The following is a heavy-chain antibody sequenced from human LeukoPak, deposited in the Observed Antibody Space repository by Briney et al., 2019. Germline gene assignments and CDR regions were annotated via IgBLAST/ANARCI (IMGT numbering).Heavy chain of an antibody. CDR3: ARDSGYSYGLPAY. CDR2: IKQDGSEK. CDR1: GFTFSSYW. V-gene: IGHV3-7*01. J-gene: IGHJ4*02. Sequence: GGSLRLSCAASGFTFSSYWMSWVRQAPGKGLEWVANIKQDGSEKYYVDSVKGRFTISRDNAKNSLYLQMNSLRAEDTAVYYCARDSGYSYGLPAYWGQGTLVTVSS. D-gene: IGHD5-18*01.